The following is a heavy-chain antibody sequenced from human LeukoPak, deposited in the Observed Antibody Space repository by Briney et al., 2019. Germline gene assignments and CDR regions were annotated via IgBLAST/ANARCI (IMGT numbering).Heavy chain of an antibody. Sequence: LSGGSLRLSCAASGFTFSDYALIWVRQAPGKGLEWISAIRGTGGTTYYADSVKGRCTISRDNSRNTVYLQMNSLRAEDTALYFCGKDPNGDYVGVFVFWGRGKIVTASS. CDR1: GFTFSDYA. J-gene: IGHJ3*01. D-gene: IGHD4-17*01. CDR3: GKDPNGDYVGVFVF. V-gene: IGHV3-23*01. CDR2: IRGTGGTT.